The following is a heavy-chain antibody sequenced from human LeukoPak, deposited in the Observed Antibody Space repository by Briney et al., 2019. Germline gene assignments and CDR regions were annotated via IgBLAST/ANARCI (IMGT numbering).Heavy chain of an antibody. V-gene: IGHV3-7*01. Sequence: GGSLRLSCAASGFTFSDYWMSWVRQAPGKGLEWVANIKQDGSEKYYVDSVEGRFSISRDNAKNSLYLQMNSLRAEDTAVYYCARRGSIVAAVSWFDPWGQGTLVTVSS. CDR2: IKQDGSEK. J-gene: IGHJ5*02. D-gene: IGHD1-26*01. CDR3: ARRGSIVAAVSWFDP. CDR1: GFTFSDYW.